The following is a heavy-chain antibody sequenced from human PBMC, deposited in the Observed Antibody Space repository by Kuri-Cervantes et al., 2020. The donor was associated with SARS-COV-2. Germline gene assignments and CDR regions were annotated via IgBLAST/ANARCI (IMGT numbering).Heavy chain of an antibody. Sequence: ETLSLSCVASGFTFSSYSMNWVRQAPGKGLEWVSSISSSSSYIYYADSVKGRFTISRDNAKNTLYLQMNSLRAEDTAVYYCARSHGGNLWGQGTLVTVSS. J-gene: IGHJ4*02. D-gene: IGHD4-23*01. CDR1: GFTFSSYS. CDR3: ARSHGGNL. CDR2: ISSSSSYI. V-gene: IGHV3-21*01.